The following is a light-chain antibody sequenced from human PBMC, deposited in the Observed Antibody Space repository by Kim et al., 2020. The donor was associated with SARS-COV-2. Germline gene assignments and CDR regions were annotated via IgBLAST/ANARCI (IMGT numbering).Light chain of an antibody. CDR3: GTWDSSLLYWV. CDR2: DNN. CDR1: SSNIGNNY. Sequence: GQKVTISCSGSSSNIGNNYVSWYQQLPGTAPKLLIYDNNKRPSGIPDRFSGSKSGTSATLGITGLQTGDEADYYCGTWDSSLLYWVFGGGTQLTVL. J-gene: IGLJ3*02. V-gene: IGLV1-51*01.